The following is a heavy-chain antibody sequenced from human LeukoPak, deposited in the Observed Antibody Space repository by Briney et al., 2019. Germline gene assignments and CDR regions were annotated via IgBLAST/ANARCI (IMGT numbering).Heavy chain of an antibody. V-gene: IGHV3-30*04. CDR2: IPYDGSNK. J-gene: IGHJ6*03. D-gene: IGHD2-15*01. Sequence: PGGSLRLSCAASGFTFSSYAMHWVRQAPGKGLEWVAVIPYDGSNKYYADSVKGRFTISRDNSKNTLYLQMNSLRAEDTAVYYCARADLYCSGGSCRDSYYYMDVWGKGTTVTVSS. CDR1: GFTFSSYA. CDR3: ARADLYCSGGSCRDSYYYMDV.